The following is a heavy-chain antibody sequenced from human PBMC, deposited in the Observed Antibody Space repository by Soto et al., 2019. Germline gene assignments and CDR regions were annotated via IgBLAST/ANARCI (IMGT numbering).Heavy chain of an antibody. J-gene: IGHJ4*02. CDR1: VFTFSSYW. D-gene: IGHD3-16*02. CDR2: INSDGSST. Sequence: PGGSLRLSCAASVFTFSSYWMHWVRQAPGKGLVWVSRINSDGSSTSYADSVKGRFTISRDNAKNTLYLQMNSLRAEDKAVDYCEGGGLLGGLSSFHYGAQGTLVPVS. V-gene: IGHV3-74*01. CDR3: EGGGLLGGLSSFHY.